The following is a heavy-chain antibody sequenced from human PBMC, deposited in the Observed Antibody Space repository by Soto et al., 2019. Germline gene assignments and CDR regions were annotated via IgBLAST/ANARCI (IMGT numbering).Heavy chain of an antibody. CDR3: ALSGDFDPNWFDP. Sequence: SESLSVACTVSVGSISSSSYYWGWIRQPPGKGLEWIGSIYYSGSTYYNPSLKSRVTISVDTSKNQFSLKLSSVTAADTAVYYCALSGDFDPNWFDPWGQGTLVTVSS. J-gene: IGHJ5*02. D-gene: IGHD3-9*01. V-gene: IGHV4-39*01. CDR1: VGSISSSSYY. CDR2: IYYSGST.